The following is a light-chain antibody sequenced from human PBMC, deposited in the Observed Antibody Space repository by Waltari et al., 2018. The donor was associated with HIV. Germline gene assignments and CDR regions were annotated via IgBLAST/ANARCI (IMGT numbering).Light chain of an antibody. CDR3: SSYSGRNRSVI. V-gene: IGLV2-8*01. Sequence: QSALTQPPSASRSPGQAVTTSCTGTSSDVGGHSYVSWYQQHPGKAPTLIISEVTNRPSGVPDRFSGSKSGTPASLTVPGLQAKDEGDYSCSSYSGRNRSVIFGGGTRVTVL. CDR1: SSDVGGHSY. J-gene: IGLJ2*01. CDR2: EVT.